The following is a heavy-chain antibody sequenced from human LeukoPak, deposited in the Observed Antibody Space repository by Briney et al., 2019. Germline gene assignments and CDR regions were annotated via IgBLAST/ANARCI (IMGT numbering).Heavy chain of an antibody. D-gene: IGHD3-3*01. CDR2: ISAYNGNT. CDR3: AREYYDFWSGTASNWFDP. CDR1: GYTFTSYG. V-gene: IGHV1-18*01. Sequence: GASVKVPCKASGYTFTSYGISWVRQAPGQGLEWMGWISAYNGNTNYAQKLQGRVTMTTDTSTSTAYMELRSLRSDDTAVYYCAREYYDFWSGTASNWFDPWGQGTLVTVSS. J-gene: IGHJ5*02.